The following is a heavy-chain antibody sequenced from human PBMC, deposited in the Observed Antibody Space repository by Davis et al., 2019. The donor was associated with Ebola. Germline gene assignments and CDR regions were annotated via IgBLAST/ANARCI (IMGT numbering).Heavy chain of an antibody. CDR2: ISSSSSYI. CDR3: AAWSGSYYNGMDV. V-gene: IGHV3-21*04. Sequence: GESLKISCAASGFTFSSYSMNWVRQAPGKGLEWVSSISSSSSYIYYADSVKGRFTISRDNSKNTLYLQMNSLRAEDTAVYYCAAWSGSYYNGMDVWGQGTTVTVSS. CDR1: GFTFSSYS. J-gene: IGHJ6*02. D-gene: IGHD3-3*01.